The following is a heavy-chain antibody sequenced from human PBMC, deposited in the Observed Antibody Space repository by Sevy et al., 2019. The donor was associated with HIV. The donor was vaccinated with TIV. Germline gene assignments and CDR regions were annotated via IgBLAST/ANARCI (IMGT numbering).Heavy chain of an antibody. J-gene: IGHJ5*02. Sequence: GGSLRLSCKTSGFTFSTYAMHWVRQAPGKGLEWVASISRTPATTYYADSVRDRFTISRDNAKNSLYLEMNSLRDEDTAVYHCAREAYYYDSREANWFDPWGQGTLVTVSS. CDR2: ISRTPATT. D-gene: IGHD3-22*01. CDR1: GFTFSTYA. CDR3: AREAYYYDSREANWFDP. V-gene: IGHV3-48*02.